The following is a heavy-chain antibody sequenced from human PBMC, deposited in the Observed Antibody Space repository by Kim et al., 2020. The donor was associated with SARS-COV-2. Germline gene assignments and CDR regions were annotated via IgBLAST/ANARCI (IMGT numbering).Heavy chain of an antibody. CDR3: ARDRYKSGLDY. CDR2: T. V-gene: IGHV1-18*01. Sequence: TNYAQTFQDRVTMAADASTNTVYMELRSLRSDDTAIYYCARDRYKSGLDYWGQGTLVSVSS. J-gene: IGHJ4*02. D-gene: IGHD3-16*02.